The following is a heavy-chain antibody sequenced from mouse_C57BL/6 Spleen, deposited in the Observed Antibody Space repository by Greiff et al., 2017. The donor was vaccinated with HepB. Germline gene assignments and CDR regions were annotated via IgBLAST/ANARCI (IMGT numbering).Heavy chain of an antibody. Sequence: QVQLQQPGAELVKPGASVKLSCKASGYTFTSYWMHWVKQRPGRGLEWIGRIDPNSGGTKYNETLKSKATLTVDKPSSKAYMQLSSRTSEDAAVYYCAGGKDLDYDYDGRQFDVWGTGTTVTVSS. CDR3: AGGKDLDYDYDGRQFDV. D-gene: IGHD2-4*01. CDR2: IDPNSGGT. V-gene: IGHV1-72*01. CDR1: GYTFTSYW. J-gene: IGHJ1*03.